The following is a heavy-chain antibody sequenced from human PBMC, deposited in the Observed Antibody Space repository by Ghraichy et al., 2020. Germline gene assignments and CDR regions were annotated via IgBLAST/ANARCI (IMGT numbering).Heavy chain of an antibody. Sequence: GGSLRLSCAASGFTFSSYSMIWVRQAPGKGLEWVSYISTRNSTIYYADTVQGRFTISRDNAKNSLYLQMNSLRAEDTAVYYCAREGTYGRPFDYWGQGTLVTVSS. CDR1: GFTFSSYS. CDR2: ISTRNSTI. D-gene: IGHD3-10*01. CDR3: AREGTYGRPFDY. V-gene: IGHV3-48*01. J-gene: IGHJ4*02.